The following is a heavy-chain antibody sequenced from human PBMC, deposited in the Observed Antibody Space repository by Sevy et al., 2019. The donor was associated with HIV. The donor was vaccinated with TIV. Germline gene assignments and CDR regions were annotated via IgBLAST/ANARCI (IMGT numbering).Heavy chain of an antibody. J-gene: IGHJ4*02. CDR3: ARVPTYHYGSATYFDY. D-gene: IGHD3-10*01. V-gene: IGHV1-18*01. CDR1: GYIFTNSG. Sequence: ASVKVSCKTSGYIFTNSGITWVRQAPGQGLEWMGWIGVYNGNLKYAQKFQGRVTMTTDTSTSTANMELTSLRSDETGVYYCARVPTYHYGSATYFDYWGQGTLVTVSS. CDR2: IGVYNGNL.